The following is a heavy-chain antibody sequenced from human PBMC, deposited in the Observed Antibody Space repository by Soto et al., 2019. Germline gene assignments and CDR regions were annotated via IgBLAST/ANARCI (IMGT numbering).Heavy chain of an antibody. CDR1: GFTFSSYG. V-gene: IGHV3-33*01. CDR2: IWYDGSNK. D-gene: IGHD6-13*01. J-gene: IGHJ4*02. Sequence: GGSLRLSCAASGFTFSSYGMHWVRQAPGKGLEWVAVIWYDGSNKYYADSVKGRFTISRDNSKNTLYLQMNSLRAEDTAVYYCARDSGYSSSCFDYWGQGTLVTVSS. CDR3: ARDSGYSSSCFDY.